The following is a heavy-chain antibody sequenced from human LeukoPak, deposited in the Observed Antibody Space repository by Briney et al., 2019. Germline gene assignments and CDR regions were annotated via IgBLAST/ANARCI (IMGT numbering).Heavy chain of an antibody. J-gene: IGHJ4*02. Sequence: PSETLSLTCTVSGDSVISHYWTWIRQPPGKGLEWIGYVFSSGSTTYTNYNSPLKSRVTISVDTSKNQFSLKLSSVTAADTAVYYCASLNGAGKKDYWGQGTLVTVSS. D-gene: IGHD6-19*01. V-gene: IGHV4-59*02. CDR1: GDSVISHY. CDR3: ASLNGAGKKDY. CDR2: VFSSGSTTYT.